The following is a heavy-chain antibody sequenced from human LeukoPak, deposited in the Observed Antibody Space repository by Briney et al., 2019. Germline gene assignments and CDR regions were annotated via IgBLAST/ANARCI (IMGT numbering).Heavy chain of an antibody. Sequence: GSLRLSCAASGFTFSSYGMSWVRQAPGKGLEWIGEINHSGSTNYNPSLKSRVTISVDTSKNQFSLKLSSVTAADTAVYYCARRGSGSYYGGIDYWGQGTLVTVSS. J-gene: IGHJ4*02. CDR2: INHSGST. CDR1: GFTFSSYG. V-gene: IGHV4-34*01. D-gene: IGHD1-26*01. CDR3: ARRGSGSYYGGIDY.